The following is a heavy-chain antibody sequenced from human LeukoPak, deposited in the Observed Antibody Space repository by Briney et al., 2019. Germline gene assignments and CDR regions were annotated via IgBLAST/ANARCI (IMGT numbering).Heavy chain of an antibody. CDR3: ARGLDVRGVILDAFDI. CDR1: GFTFSSYS. V-gene: IGHV3-48*04. Sequence: PGGSLRLSCAASGFTFSSYSMNWVRQAPGKGLEWVSYISSSSSTIYYADSVKGRFTISRDNAKNSLYLQMNSLRAEDTAVYYCARGLDVRGVILDAFDIWGQGTMVTVSS. D-gene: IGHD3-10*01. CDR2: ISSSSSTI. J-gene: IGHJ3*02.